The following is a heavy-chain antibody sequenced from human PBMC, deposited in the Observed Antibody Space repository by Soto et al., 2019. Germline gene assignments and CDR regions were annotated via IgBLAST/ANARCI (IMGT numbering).Heavy chain of an antibody. J-gene: IGHJ6*02. CDR1: GGSISSYY. CDR2: IYYSGST. D-gene: IGHD6-13*01. CDR3: ARHLDFNSSSWYDLYYYYYGMDV. Sequence: TLSLTCTVSGGSISSYYWSWIRQPPGEGLEWTGYIYYSGSTNYNPSLKSRVTISVDTSKNQFSLKLSSVTAADTAVYYCARHLDFNSSSWYDLYYYYYGMDVWGQGTTVTVSS. V-gene: IGHV4-59*08.